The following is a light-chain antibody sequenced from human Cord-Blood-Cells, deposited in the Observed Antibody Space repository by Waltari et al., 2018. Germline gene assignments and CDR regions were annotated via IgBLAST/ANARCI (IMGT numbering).Light chain of an antibody. CDR1: QSVLYSSNNKNY. V-gene: IGKV4-1*01. Sequence: DIVMTQSPDPLAVSLGARATINCKSSQSVLYSSNNKNYLAWYQQKPAQPPKLLIYWASTRECGVPDRFSGSGSGTDFTLTISSLQAEDVAVYYCQQYYSTLTFGGGTKVEIK. J-gene: IGKJ4*01. CDR3: QQYYSTLT. CDR2: WAS.